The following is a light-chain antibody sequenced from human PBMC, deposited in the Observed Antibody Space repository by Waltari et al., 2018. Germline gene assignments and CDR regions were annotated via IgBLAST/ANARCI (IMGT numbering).Light chain of an antibody. CDR1: QSVSSTF. J-gene: IGKJ3*01. Sequence: IVLPHSPGTLSLSPGERATLSFRASQSVSSTFLAWYQQRPGQANRLLIYGTSNRATGIPDRFSGSGSGTDFTLTISRLEPEDFAVYYCQQYDSSPSIYTFGPGTKVDVK. CDR3: QQYDSSPSIYT. V-gene: IGKV3-20*01. CDR2: GTS.